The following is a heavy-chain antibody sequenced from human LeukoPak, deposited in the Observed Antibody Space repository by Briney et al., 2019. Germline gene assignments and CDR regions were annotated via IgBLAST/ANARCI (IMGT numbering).Heavy chain of an antibody. J-gene: IGHJ1*01. Sequence: ASVKVSCKASGYTFTSYYMHWVRQASGQGLEWMGIINPSGGSTSYAQKFQGRVTMTRDTSTSTVYMELSSLRSEDTAVYYCARGGVLRYFDWPDAPDLFQHWGQGTLVTISS. CDR1: GYTFTSYY. D-gene: IGHD3-9*01. V-gene: IGHV1-46*01. CDR3: ARGGVLRYFDWPDAPDLFQH. CDR2: INPSGGST.